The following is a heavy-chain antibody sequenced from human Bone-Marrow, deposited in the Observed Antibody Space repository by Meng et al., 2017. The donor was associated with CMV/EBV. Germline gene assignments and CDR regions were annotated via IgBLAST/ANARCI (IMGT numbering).Heavy chain of an antibody. V-gene: IGHV1-69*04. CDR1: GGTFSSYT. CDR3: ARDRGMDV. CDR2: IIPILGIA. Sequence: SVKVSCKASGGTFSSYTISWVRQAPGQGLEWMGRIIPILGIANYAQKFQGRVTMTRDTSISTAYMELSRLRSDDTAVYYCARDRGMDVWGQGTTVTVSS. J-gene: IGHJ6*01.